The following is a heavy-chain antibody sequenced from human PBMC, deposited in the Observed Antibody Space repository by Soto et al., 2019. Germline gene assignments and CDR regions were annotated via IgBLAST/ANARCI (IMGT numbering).Heavy chain of an antibody. V-gene: IGHV4-61*01. J-gene: IGHJ4*02. CDR2: IYSSGST. CDR1: GGSVSSGSYY. Sequence: SETLSLTCTVSGGSVSSGSYYWTWIRQPPGKGLEWIGYIYSSGSTLYNPSLKSRVIISVDTSMNQFSLKLSSVTAADTAVYYCARDSLALFDSWGQGTLVTVSS. D-gene: IGHD5-12*01. CDR3: ARDSLALFDS.